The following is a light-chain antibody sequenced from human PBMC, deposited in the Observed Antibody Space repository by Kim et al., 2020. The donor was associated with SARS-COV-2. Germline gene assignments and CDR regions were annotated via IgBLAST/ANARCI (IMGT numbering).Light chain of an antibody. CDR1: TTNNGNDA. CDR2: SDT. J-gene: IGLJ1*01. CDR3: AAWDDSLNGRYV. V-gene: IGLV1-44*01. Sequence: SVTIACSGSTTNNGNDAVDWYQHSPGTAPNVIIYSDTQRPSGVPARFSGSKSGTSASLGISGLQSEDEADYYCAAWDDSLNGRYVFGTGTKVTVL.